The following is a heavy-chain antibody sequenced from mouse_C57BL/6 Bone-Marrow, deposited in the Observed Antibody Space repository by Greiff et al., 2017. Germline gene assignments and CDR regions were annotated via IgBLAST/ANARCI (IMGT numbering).Heavy chain of an antibody. CDR3: ARPDY. V-gene: IGHV1-52*01. Sequence: QVQLQQPGAELVRPGSSVKLSCKASGYTFTSYWMHWVKQRPIQGLEWIGNIDPSASETHYHQKFKDKATLTVDKSSSTAYMQLSSLTSEDSAVYDCARPDYWGQGTTLTVSS. J-gene: IGHJ2*01. CDR2: IDPSASET. CDR1: GYTFTSYW.